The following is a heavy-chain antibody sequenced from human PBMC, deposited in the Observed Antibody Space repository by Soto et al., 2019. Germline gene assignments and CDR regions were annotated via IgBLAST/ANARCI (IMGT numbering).Heavy chain of an antibody. V-gene: IGHV4-59*01. CDR2: IYHNGET. Sequence: QMQLQESGPGLVKPSETLSLICSVSGDSITAYYLSWLRQSPGKELEWIGYIYHNGETNYNPSLQSRVTISADTSKTQFSLRLSSVTAADTGVYYCARYKGGEFLKGSGMDVWGQGTTVIVSS. CDR3: ARYKGGEFLKGSGMDV. J-gene: IGHJ6*02. D-gene: IGHD3-10*01. CDR1: GDSITAYY.